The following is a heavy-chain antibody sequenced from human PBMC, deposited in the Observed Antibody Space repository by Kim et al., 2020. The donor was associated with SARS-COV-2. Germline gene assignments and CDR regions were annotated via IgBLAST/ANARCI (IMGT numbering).Heavy chain of an antibody. J-gene: IGHJ4*02. CDR2: INPSGGST. CDR3: ARDRRSGIAAAGTFDY. V-gene: IGHV1-46*01. D-gene: IGHD6-13*01. CDR1: GYTFTSYY. Sequence: ALVKVSCKASGYTFTSYYMHWVRQAPGQGLEWMGIINPSGGSTSYAQKFQGRVTMTRDTSTSTVYMELSSLRSEDTAVYYWARDRRSGIAAAGTFDYWGQGTLVTVSS.